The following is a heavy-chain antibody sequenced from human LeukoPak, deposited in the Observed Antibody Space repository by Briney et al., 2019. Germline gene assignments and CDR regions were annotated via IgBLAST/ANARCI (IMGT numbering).Heavy chain of an antibody. Sequence: GGSLRLSCAASGFDVSINYMNWIRQSPEKGLEWVSIIHNDGNTYYAHSVKGRFTVSRDNSKNTVSLQMDSLRVDDTAVYFCARGFLQLTPYYFDYWGQGTLVTVSS. V-gene: IGHV3-66*01. CDR1: GFDVSINY. D-gene: IGHD1-1*01. J-gene: IGHJ4*02. CDR3: ARGFLQLTPYYFDY. CDR2: IHNDGNT.